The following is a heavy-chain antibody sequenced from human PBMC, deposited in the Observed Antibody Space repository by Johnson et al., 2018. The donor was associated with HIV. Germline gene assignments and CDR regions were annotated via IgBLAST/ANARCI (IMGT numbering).Heavy chain of an antibody. Sequence: QVQLVESGGGVVQPGGSLRLSCTASGFSFSDYYMSWIRQAPGKGLEWVSYISSSGSTIYYADFVKGRFSISRDNAKKSLYLQMNSLRAEDTALYFCARDYTPWGGDYVGYAFDIWGQGTMVTVSS. V-gene: IGHV3-11*04. J-gene: IGHJ3*02. CDR2: ISSSGSTI. D-gene: IGHD4-17*01. CDR3: ARDYTPWGGDYVGYAFDI. CDR1: GFSFSDYY.